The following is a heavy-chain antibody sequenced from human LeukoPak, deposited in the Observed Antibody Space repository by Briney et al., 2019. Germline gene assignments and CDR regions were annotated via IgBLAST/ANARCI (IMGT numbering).Heavy chain of an antibody. CDR2: ICHSGST. V-gene: IGHV4-4*02. CDR1: GGSISSSNW. Sequence: SETLSLTCAVSGGSISSSNWWSWVRQPPGKGLEWIGEICHSGSTNYNPSLKSRVTISVDKSKNQFSLKLSSVTAADTAVYYCARVPLGIAVAGLYYYYYYGMDVWGQGTTVTVSS. CDR3: ARVPLGIAVAGLYYYYYYGMDV. J-gene: IGHJ6*02. D-gene: IGHD6-19*01.